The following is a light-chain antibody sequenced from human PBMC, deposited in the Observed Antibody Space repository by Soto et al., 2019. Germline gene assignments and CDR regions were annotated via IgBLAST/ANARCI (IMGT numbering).Light chain of an antibody. CDR1: QGIRSY. J-gene: IGKJ3*01. Sequence: DLQLTQSPFFLSASVGDRVTITCRASQGIRSYLAWYQQRPGKAPELLIYGASTLRTGVASRFSGSGSGTEFILTISSLQPEDFATYFCQQLNIFPPLFTFGPGTKVDIK. CDR2: GAS. V-gene: IGKV1-9*01. CDR3: QQLNIFPPLFT.